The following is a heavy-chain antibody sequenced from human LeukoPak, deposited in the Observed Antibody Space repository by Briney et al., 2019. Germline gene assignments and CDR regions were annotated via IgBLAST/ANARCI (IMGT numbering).Heavy chain of an antibody. CDR3: ARALVGASLFDY. CDR2: ISSSSYI. J-gene: IGHJ4*02. V-gene: IGHV3-21*01. D-gene: IGHD1-26*01. Sequence: GGSLRLSCAASGFTFSSYSMNWVRQAPGKGLEWVSSISSSSYIYYADSVKGRFTISRDNAKNSLYLQMNSLRAEDTAVYYCARALVGASLFDYWGQGTLVTVSS. CDR1: GFTFSSYS.